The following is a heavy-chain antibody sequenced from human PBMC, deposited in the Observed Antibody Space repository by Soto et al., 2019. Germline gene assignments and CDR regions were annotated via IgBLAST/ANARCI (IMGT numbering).Heavy chain of an antibody. D-gene: IGHD2-2*01. J-gene: IGHJ6*02. CDR3: ARDPVVPAAIRHDYYYYYGMDV. V-gene: IGHV1-2*02. Sequence: EASVKVSCKASGYTFTGYYMHWVRQAPGQGLEWMGWINPNSGGTNYAQKFQGRVTMTRDTSISTAYMELSRLRSDDTAVYYCARDPVVPAAIRHDYYYYYGMDVWGQGTTVTVSS. CDR2: INPNSGGT. CDR1: GYTFTGYY.